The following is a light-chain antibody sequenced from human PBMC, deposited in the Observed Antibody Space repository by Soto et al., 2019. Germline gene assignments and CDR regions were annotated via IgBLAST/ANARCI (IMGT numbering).Light chain of an antibody. Sequence: EIVLTQSPDTLSLSPGERATLSCRASQSVSSSYLAWYQQTPGQAPRLLIYGASSRATGIPDRFSGSGSGTDFTLTISRLEPEDFAVYYCQQYGSSPFTFGPGTKVDIK. CDR1: QSVSSSY. V-gene: IGKV3-20*01. CDR3: QQYGSSPFT. J-gene: IGKJ3*01. CDR2: GAS.